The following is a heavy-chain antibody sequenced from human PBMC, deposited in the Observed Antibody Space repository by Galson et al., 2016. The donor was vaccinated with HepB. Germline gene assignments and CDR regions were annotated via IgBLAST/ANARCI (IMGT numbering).Heavy chain of an antibody. D-gene: IGHD3-22*01. CDR1: GGAINSAYH. CDR2: ISYTGLT. V-gene: IGHV4-31*03. CDR3: ARDTYFYDNDARSPAFDI. Sequence: TLSLTCSVSGGAINSAYHWSWIRQHPGEGLEWIGYISYTGLTNYKSSLKSRVTMSIDTSKNQFPLELSSVTAADTAVYYCARDTYFYDNDARSPAFDIWGQGTMVTVSS. J-gene: IGHJ3*02.